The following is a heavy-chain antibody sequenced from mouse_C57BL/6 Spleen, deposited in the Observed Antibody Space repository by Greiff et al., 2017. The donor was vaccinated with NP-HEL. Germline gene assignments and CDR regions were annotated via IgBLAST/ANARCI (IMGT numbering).Heavy chain of an antibody. CDR3: AGGSWFAY. J-gene: IGHJ3*01. Sequence: QVQLQQPGAELVRPGTSVKLSCKASGYTFTSYWMHWVKQRPGQGLEWIGVIDPSDSSTNYNPQFKGKATLTVDTSSSTAYMQLSSLTSEDSAVYYCAGGSWFAYGGQGTLVTVSA. CDR1: GYTFTSYW. CDR2: IDPSDSST. V-gene: IGHV1-59*01.